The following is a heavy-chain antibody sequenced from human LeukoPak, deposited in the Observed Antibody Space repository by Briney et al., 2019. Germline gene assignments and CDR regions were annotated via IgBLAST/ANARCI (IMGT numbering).Heavy chain of an antibody. CDR3: AREKGEQYFALLFPPRTDY. Sequence: GGSLRLSCAASGFTFSSYSMNWVRQAPGKGLEWVSYISSSSSTIYYADSVKGRFTISRDNAKNSLYLQMNSLRAEDTAVYYCAREKGEQYFALLFPPRTDYWGQGTLVTVSS. D-gene: IGHD3-9*01. CDR1: GFTFSSYS. J-gene: IGHJ4*02. V-gene: IGHV3-48*01. CDR2: ISSSSSTI.